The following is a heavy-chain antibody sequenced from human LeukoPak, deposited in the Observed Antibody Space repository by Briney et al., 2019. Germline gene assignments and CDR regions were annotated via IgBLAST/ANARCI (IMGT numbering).Heavy chain of an antibody. CDR3: ARVHSGYYYYMDV. J-gene: IGHJ6*03. D-gene: IGHD2-15*01. CDR2: ISSGGSTR. Sequence: GGSLRLSCAASGFTFSNYEMNWVRQAPGKGQELVSQISSGGSTRYYADSVKGRFTTSRDNAKNSLCLQMNSLRAEETAVYYCARVHSGYYYYMDVWGKGTTVTVSS. CDR1: GFTFSNYE. V-gene: IGHV3-48*03.